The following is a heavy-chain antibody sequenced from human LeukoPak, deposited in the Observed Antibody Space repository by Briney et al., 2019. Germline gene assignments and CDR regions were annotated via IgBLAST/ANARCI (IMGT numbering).Heavy chain of an antibody. V-gene: IGHV3-7*01. CDR1: GFTFSSYW. J-gene: IGHJ4*02. CDR2: IKQDGSEK. D-gene: IGHD2-2*01. CDR3: ARDWVVDNTYYFDY. Sequence: GGSLRLSXAASGFTFSSYWMSWVRQAPGKGVEWVANIKQDGSEKYYVDSVKGRFTISRDNAKNSLYLQMNSLRAEDTAVYYCARDWVVDNTYYFDYWGQGTLVTVSS.